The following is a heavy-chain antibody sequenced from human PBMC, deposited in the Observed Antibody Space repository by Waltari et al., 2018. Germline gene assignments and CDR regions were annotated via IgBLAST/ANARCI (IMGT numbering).Heavy chain of an antibody. CDR3: ARVFGYYYYMDV. CDR1: GGSLSGYP. J-gene: IGHJ6*03. V-gene: IGHV4-34*02. CDR2: INDSGRT. Sequence: QVQLQQWGAGLLKPSETLSLTCDVSGGSLSGYPWTWIRQPPGKGLEWIGEINDSGRTTYNPALESRVTGSIDTANNQFSLRVRSVTAADTAVCYCARVFGYYYYMDVWGKGTTVTISS. D-gene: IGHD3-3*01.